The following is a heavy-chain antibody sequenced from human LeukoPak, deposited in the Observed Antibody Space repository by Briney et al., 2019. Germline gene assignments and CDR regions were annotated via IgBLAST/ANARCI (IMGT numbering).Heavy chain of an antibody. CDR3: ARHDYGSGSYMDL. J-gene: IGHJ5*02. CDR1: GGSISTYY. CDR2: IYYSGST. D-gene: IGHD3-10*01. V-gene: IGHV4-59*08. Sequence: PSETLSLACTVSGGSISTYYWSWIRQPPGKGLESIGYIYYSGSTNYNPSLKSRVTISVDTSKNQFSLKLSSVTAADTAVYYCARHDYGSGSYMDLWGQGTLVTVSS.